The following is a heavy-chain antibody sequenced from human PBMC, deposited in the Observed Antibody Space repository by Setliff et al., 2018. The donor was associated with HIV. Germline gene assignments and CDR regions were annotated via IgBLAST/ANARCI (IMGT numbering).Heavy chain of an antibody. V-gene: IGHV4-34*01. CDR3: ATLDPSGGNFLAY. CDR2: IDVNADT. D-gene: IGHD2-21*02. Sequence: PSETLSLTCVVYGGSFSDYYWTWIRQPPGKGLEWIGNIDVNADTNYNPSLKSRVTISLDTSKMQFSLHLTSVTAADTAVYYCATLDPSGGNFLAYWGQGTLVTVSS. J-gene: IGHJ4*02. CDR1: GGSFSDYY.